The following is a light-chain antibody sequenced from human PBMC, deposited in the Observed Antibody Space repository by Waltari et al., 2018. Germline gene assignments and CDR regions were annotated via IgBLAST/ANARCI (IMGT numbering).Light chain of an antibody. CDR2: GAS. V-gene: IGKV3-20*01. CDR1: QSITSNY. Sequence: EIVLTQSPGTLSLSPGERATLSCRASQSITSNYLAWYQQKPGQAPRLLIYGASSRATGIPDRCSGSGSGTDFTLTISRLESEDFAVYVCQQYGSSPPTFGQGTKVEIK. CDR3: QQYGSSPPT. J-gene: IGKJ1*01.